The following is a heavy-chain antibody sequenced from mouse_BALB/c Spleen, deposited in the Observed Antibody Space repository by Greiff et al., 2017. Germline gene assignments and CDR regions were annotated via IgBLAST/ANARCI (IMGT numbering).Heavy chain of an antibody. CDR1: GFAFSSYD. CDR2: ISSGGGST. Sequence: EVMLVESGGGLVKPGGSLKLSCAASGFAFSSYDMSWVRQTPEKRLEWVAYISSGGGSTYYPDTVKGRFTISRDNAKNTLYLQMSSLKSEDTAMYYCARHIDGYYGYAMDYWGQGTSVTVSA. D-gene: IGHD2-3*01. V-gene: IGHV5-12-1*01. J-gene: IGHJ4*01. CDR3: ARHIDGYYGYAMDY.